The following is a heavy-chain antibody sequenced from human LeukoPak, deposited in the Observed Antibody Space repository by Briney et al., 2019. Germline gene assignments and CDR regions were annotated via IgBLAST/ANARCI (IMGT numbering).Heavy chain of an antibody. CDR2: INPNSGGT. V-gene: IGHV1-2*02. Sequence: ASVKVSCKASGYTFTGYYTHWVRQAPGQGLEWMGWINPNSGGTNYAQKFQGRVTMTRDTSISTVYMELSRLRSDDTAVYYCVRSYESSGYPLWGQGTLVTVSS. J-gene: IGHJ4*02. CDR3: VRSYESSGYPL. D-gene: IGHD3-22*01. CDR1: GYTFTGYY.